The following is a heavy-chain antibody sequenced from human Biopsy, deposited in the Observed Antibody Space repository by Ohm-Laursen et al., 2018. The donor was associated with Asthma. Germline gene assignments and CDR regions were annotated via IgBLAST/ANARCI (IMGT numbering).Heavy chain of an antibody. D-gene: IGHD3-22*01. J-gene: IGHJ4*02. CDR1: GFTFSTYG. Sequence: SLRLSCAASGFTFSTYGMHWVRQAPGKGLEWVAVISYDGFNKDYGDSVKGRFTISRDNSKSTLYLQMNSLRAEDTAVYFCARPYYSDRSGYYGYWGQGTLVTVSS. V-gene: IGHV3-30*03. CDR3: ARPYYSDRSGYYGY. CDR2: ISYDGFNK.